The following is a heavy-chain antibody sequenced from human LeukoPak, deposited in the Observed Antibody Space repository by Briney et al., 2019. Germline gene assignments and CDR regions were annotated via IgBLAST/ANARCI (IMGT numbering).Heavy chain of an antibody. CDR3: ARGAVGNSWYGPFDP. CDR1: GFTFDDYG. Sequence: PGGSLRLSCAASGFTFDDYGMSWVRQAPGKGLEWVSGINWNGGSTGYADSVKGRFTISRDNAKNSLYLQMNNLRADDTAVYYCARGAVGNSWYGPFDPWGQGTLVTVSS. V-gene: IGHV3-20*04. CDR2: INWNGGST. D-gene: IGHD6-13*01. J-gene: IGHJ5*02.